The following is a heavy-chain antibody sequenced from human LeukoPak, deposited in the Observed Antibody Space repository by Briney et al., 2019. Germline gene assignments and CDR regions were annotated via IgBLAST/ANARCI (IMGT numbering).Heavy chain of an antibody. Sequence: PGGSLRLSCAASGFTFSDCAMSWVRQAPGKGLEWVSTVSGSGSDTDYADSVKGRFTISRDNSKNTLFLRMNSLRAEDTAVYFCAKSTYWSNPYYFDYWGQGTLVTVSS. V-gene: IGHV3-23*01. D-gene: IGHD2-2*01. CDR2: VSGSGSDT. CDR3: AKSTYWSNPYYFDY. J-gene: IGHJ4*02. CDR1: GFTFSDCA.